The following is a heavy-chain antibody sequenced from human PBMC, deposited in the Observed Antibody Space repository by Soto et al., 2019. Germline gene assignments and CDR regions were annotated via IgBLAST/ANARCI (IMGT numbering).Heavy chain of an antibody. V-gene: IGHV3-23*01. CDR1: GFTFSSYS. J-gene: IGHJ5*02. CDR2: ISGSGGST. D-gene: IGHD2-15*01. CDR3: AKGGRGGSQPWFDP. Sequence: GGSLRLSGAASGFTFSSYSISWVRQAPGKGLEWVSAISGSGGSTYYAESVKGRFTISRDNSKNTLYLQMNSLRAEDKAVYYCAKGGRGGSQPWFDPLGQGTLVTVSS.